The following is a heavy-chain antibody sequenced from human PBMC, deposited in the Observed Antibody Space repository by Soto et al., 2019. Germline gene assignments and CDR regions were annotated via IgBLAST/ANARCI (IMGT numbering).Heavy chain of an antibody. Sequence: GASVKVSCKASGYTFTSYYMHWVRQAPGQGLEWMGIINPSGGSTSYAQKFQGRVTMTRDTSTSTVYMGLSSLRSEDTAVYYCARGSRSGTTRARYFDYWGQGTLVTVSS. CDR1: GYTFTSYY. J-gene: IGHJ4*02. D-gene: IGHD2-15*01. CDR3: ARGSRSGTTRARYFDY. CDR2: INPSGGST. V-gene: IGHV1-46*01.